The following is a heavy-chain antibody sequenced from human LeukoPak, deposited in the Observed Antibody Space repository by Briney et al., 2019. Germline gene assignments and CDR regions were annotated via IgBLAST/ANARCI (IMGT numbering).Heavy chain of an antibody. CDR1: GFTVSSNY. D-gene: IGHD1-26*01. Sequence: GGSLRLSCAVSGFTVSSNYMYWVRQAPGKGLEWVSVIYSGGTTYYADSVKGRFTISRDNSKNTLYLQMNSLRAEDTAVYYCASQWELRYWGQGTLVTVSS. J-gene: IGHJ4*02. V-gene: IGHV3-53*01. CDR2: IYSGGTT. CDR3: ASQWELRY.